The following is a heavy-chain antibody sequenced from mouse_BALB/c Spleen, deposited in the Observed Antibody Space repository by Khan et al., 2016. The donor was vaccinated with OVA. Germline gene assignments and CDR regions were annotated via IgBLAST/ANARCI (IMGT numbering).Heavy chain of an antibody. J-gene: IGHJ3*01. V-gene: IGHV1S136*01. D-gene: IGHD1-1*01. Sequence: VQLQQSGPELVKPGASVKMSCKASGYTFTSYVMHWVKQKPRQGLEWIGYISPNSDGSKYNEKFRGKATLTSDTSSSTAYMELSSLTSEDSAVYYGLWSLSSNGSSYEGFAYWGQGTLVTVSS. CDR2: ISPNSDGS. CDR1: GYTFTSYV. CDR3: LWSLSSNGSSYEGFAY.